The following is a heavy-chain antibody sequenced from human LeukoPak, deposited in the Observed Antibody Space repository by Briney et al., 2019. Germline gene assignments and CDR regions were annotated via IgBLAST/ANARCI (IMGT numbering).Heavy chain of an antibody. J-gene: IGHJ4*02. CDR1: GSTFSSYA. CDR3: ARGSGIAVAGTSSPFDY. Sequence: GRSLRLSCAASGSTFSSYAMHWVRQAPGKGLEWVAVISYDGSNKYYADSVKGRFTISRDNSKNTLYLQMNSLRAEDTAVYYCARGSGIAVAGTSSPFDYWGQGTLVTVSS. CDR2: ISYDGSNK. V-gene: IGHV3-30-3*01. D-gene: IGHD6-19*01.